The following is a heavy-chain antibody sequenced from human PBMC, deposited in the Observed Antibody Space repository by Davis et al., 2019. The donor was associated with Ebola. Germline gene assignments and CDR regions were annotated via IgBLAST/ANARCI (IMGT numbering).Heavy chain of an antibody. CDR3: ASRDFMITFGGVIVIPSSYFDY. D-gene: IGHD3-16*02. Sequence: SETLSLTCAVYGGSFSGYYWSWIRQPPGKGLEWIGYIYYSGSTNYNPSLKSRVTISVDTSKNQFSLKLSSVTAADTAVYYCASRDFMITFGGVIVIPSSYFDYWGQGTLVTVSS. V-gene: IGHV4-34*01. CDR1: GGSFSGYY. CDR2: IYYSGST. J-gene: IGHJ4*02.